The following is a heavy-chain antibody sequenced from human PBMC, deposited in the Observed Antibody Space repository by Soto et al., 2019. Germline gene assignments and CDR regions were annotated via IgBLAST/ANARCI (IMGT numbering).Heavy chain of an antibody. CDR2: INAGNGNT. J-gene: IGHJ4*02. V-gene: IGHV1-3*01. CDR3: ARGGRIKIVGVVISHFDY. Sequence: QVQLVQSGAEVKKPGASVKVSCKASGYTFTSYAMHWVRQAPGQRLEWMGWINAGNGNTKYSQKFQVRVTITRDTSASTAYMELSSLRAEDTAVYSCARGGRIKIVGVVISHFDYWGQGTLVTVSS. CDR1: GYTFTSYA. D-gene: IGHD3-3*01.